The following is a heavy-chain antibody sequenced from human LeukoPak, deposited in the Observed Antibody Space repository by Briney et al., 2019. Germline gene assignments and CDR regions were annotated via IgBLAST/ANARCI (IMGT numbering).Heavy chain of an antibody. J-gene: IGHJ4*02. D-gene: IGHD3-3*01. CDR2: IYHSGST. CDR1: GYSISSGYY. V-gene: IGHV4-38-2*02. Sequence: SETLSLTCTVSGYSISSGYYWGWIRKPPGRGLEWIGSIYHSGSTYYNPSLKSRVTISVDTSKNQFSLKLSSVTAADTAVYYCARVPIPPYDFWSGYYRGTFFFDYWGQGTLVTVSS. CDR3: ARVPIPPYDFWSGYYRGTFFFDY.